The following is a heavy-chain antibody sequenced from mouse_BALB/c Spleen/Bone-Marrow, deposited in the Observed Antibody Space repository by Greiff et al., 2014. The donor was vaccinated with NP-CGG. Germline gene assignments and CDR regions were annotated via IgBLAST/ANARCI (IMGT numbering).Heavy chain of an antibody. V-gene: IGHV14-3*02. J-gene: IGHJ2*01. D-gene: IGHD1-1*01. CDR1: GFNIKDTY. CDR2: IDPANGNT. Sequence: VQLQQSGAELVKSGASVKLSCTASGFNIKDTYMHWVKQRPEQGLEWIGRIDPANGNTKYDPKFQGKATITADTSSNTAYLQLSSLTSEDTAVYYCASYYYGHYFDYWGQGTTLTVSS. CDR3: ASYYYGHYFDY.